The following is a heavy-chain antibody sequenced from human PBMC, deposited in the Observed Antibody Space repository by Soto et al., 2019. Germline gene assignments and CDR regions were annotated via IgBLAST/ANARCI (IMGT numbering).Heavy chain of an antibody. Sequence: QVQLVESGGGVVQPGRSLRLSCAASGFTFSSYAMHWVRQAPGKGLEWVAVISYDGSNKYYADSVKGRFTISRDNSKNTLYLQMNSLRAEDTAVYYCARIERTPGDGGQGALVTVSS. CDR1: GFTFSSYA. CDR2: ISYDGSNK. J-gene: IGHJ4*02. D-gene: IGHD7-27*01. V-gene: IGHV3-30-3*01. CDR3: ARIERTPGD.